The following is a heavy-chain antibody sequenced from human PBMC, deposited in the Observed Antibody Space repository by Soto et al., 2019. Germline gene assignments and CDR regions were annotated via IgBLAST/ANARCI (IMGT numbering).Heavy chain of an antibody. J-gene: IGHJ6*02. V-gene: IGHV1-18*04. CDR1: GYSFTGYY. D-gene: IGHD6-13*01. CDR2: ISAYNGNT. CDR3: ARYRRPAQQLETIYYYYGMDV. Sequence: ASVKVSCKASGYSFTGYYMHWVRQAPGQGLEWMGWISAYNGNTNYAQKLQGRVTMTTDTSTSTAYMELRSLRSDDTAVYYCARYRRPAQQLETIYYYYGMDVWGQGTTVTVSS.